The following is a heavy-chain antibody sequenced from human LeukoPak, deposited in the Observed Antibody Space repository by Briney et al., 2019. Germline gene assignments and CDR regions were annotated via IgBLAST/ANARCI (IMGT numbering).Heavy chain of an antibody. J-gene: IGHJ4*02. V-gene: IGHV1-18*01. D-gene: IGHD6-6*01. Sequence: ASVKVSCKASGYPFTSYGITWVRQAPGQGPEWVGWISAYTGNTNYAQKFQGRVSMTTGTSTTTAYMELRSLRSDDTAVYYCARSYSSSSNFDYWGQGTLVTVSS. CDR3: ARSYSSSSNFDY. CDR2: ISAYTGNT. CDR1: GYPFTSYG.